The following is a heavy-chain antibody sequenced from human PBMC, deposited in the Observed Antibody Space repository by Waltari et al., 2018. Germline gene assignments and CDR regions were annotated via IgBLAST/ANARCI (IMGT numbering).Heavy chain of an antibody. V-gene: IGHV4-59*01. J-gene: IGHJ5*02. Sequence: QVQLQESGPSLLKPSETLSLICTVCGGSISGFYWSWVRQPPGKGLDWIGYIYSTGSTNFNPSLKSRVTMSVDTSKNQFSLKLSSVTAADTAFYYCARGGGGDWEWFDPWGQGTLVTVSS. CDR3: ARGGGGDWEWFDP. CDR2: IYSTGST. D-gene: IGHD2-21*02. CDR1: GGSISGFY.